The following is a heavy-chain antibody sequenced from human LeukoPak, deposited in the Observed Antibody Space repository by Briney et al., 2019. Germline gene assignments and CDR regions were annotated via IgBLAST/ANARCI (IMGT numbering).Heavy chain of an antibody. J-gene: IGHJ3*02. CDR2: IRGGGGSA. Sequence: GSLRLSCTASGFTFSAYGMMRVRQAPGKGPEWVSAIRGGGGSAFYADSVKGRFTISRDNSKYTLFLQMNSLRAEDTAVYYCARDPNGDYIGAFDMWGPGTMVTVSS. D-gene: IGHD4-17*01. V-gene: IGHV3-23*01. CDR1: GFTFSAYG. CDR3: ARDPNGDYIGAFDM.